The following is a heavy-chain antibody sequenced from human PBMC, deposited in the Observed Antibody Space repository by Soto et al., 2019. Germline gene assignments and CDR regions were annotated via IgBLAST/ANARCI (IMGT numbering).Heavy chain of an antibody. D-gene: IGHD6-13*01. V-gene: IGHV1-8*01. CDR1: GYTFTSYD. CDR3: AQKGIAAAAPKWFDP. J-gene: IGHJ5*02. CDR2: MNPNSGNT. Sequence: ASVKVSCKASGYTFTSYDINWVRQATGQGLEWMGWMNPNSGNTGYAQKFQGRVTMTRNTSISTAYMELSSLRSEDTAVYYCAQKGIAAAAPKWFDPWGQGTLVTVSS.